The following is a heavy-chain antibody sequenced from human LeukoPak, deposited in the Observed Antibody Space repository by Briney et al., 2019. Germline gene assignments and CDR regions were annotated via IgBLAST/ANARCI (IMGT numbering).Heavy chain of an antibody. CDR3: ARRRVGATGLGY. V-gene: IGHV4-39*07. CDR1: GGSISNRNYH. CDR2: INHSGST. D-gene: IGHD1-26*01. J-gene: IGHJ4*02. Sequence: SETLSLTCTVSGGSISNRNYHWGWIRQPPGKGLEWIGEINHSGSTNYNPSLKSRVTISVDTSKNQFSLKLSSVTAADTAVYYCARRRVGATGLGYWGQGTLVTVSS.